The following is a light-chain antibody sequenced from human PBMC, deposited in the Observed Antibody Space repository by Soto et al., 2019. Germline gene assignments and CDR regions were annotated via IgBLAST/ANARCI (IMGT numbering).Light chain of an antibody. CDR3: QQSYSTPPYT. V-gene: IGKV1-39*01. CDR1: QSISSY. Sequence: DIQMTQSPSSLSASVGDRVTITCRASQSISSYLNWYRQKPGKAPKLLIYAASSLQSGVPSRFSGSGSGTDFTLTISSLQPEDFATYYCQQSYSTPPYTFGRGTKLEIK. J-gene: IGKJ2*01. CDR2: AAS.